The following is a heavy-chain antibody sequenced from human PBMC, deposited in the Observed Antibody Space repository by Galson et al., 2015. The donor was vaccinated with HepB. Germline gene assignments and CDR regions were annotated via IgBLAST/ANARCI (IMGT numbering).Heavy chain of an antibody. J-gene: IGHJ4*02. CDR1: GFTFSSYA. Sequence: SLRLSCAASGFTFSSYAMHWVRQAPGKGLEWVAVISYDGSNKYYADSVKGRFTISRDNSKNTLYLQMNSLRAEDTAVYYCARGFLRRGVLRAEGGPFDYWGQGTLVTVSS. CDR2: ISYDGSNK. V-gene: IGHV3-30-3*01. D-gene: IGHD3-3*01. CDR3: ARGFLRRGVLRAEGGPFDY.